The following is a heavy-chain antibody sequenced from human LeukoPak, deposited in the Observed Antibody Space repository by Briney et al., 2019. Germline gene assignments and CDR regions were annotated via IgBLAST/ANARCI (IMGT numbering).Heavy chain of an antibody. D-gene: IGHD1-20*01. CDR1: GGTFSSYA. CDR2: IIPIFGTA. V-gene: IGHV1-69*05. CDR3: ARDHLNWNRQTYYYDYMDV. Sequence: ASVKVSCKASGGTFSSYAISWVRQAPGQGLDWMGRIIPIFGTANYAQKFQGRVTITTDESTSTAYMELSSLRSEDTAVYYCARDHLNWNRQTYYYDYMDVWGKGTTVTVSS. J-gene: IGHJ6*03.